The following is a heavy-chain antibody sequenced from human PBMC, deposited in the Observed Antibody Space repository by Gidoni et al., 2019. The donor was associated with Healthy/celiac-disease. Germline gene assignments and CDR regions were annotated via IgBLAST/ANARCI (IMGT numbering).Heavy chain of an antibody. Sequence: QVQLVQSGAEVKKPGSSVKVSCKASGGTFSSYAISWVRQAPGQGLEWMGGIIPIFGTANYAQKCQGRGTMTADESTSTAYMELSSLRSEDTAVYYCARLPLDTAMGQLRSYWGQGTLVTVSS. D-gene: IGHD5-18*01. CDR2: IIPIFGTA. V-gene: IGHV1-69*01. J-gene: IGHJ4*02. CDR3: ARLPLDTAMGQLRSY. CDR1: GGTFSSYA.